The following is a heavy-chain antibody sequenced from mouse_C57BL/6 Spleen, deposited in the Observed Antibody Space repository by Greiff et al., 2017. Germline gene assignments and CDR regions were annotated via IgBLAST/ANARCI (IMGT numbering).Heavy chain of an antibody. CDR2: IDPENGDT. CDR1: GFNIKDDY. J-gene: IGHJ3*01. V-gene: IGHV14-4*01. Sequence: QLQQSGAELVRPGASVKLSCTASGFNIKDDYMHWVKQRPEQGLEWIGWIDPENGDTEYASKFQGKATITADTSSNTAYLQLSSLTSEDTAVYYCTGGAWFAYWGQGTLVTVSA. CDR3: TGGAWFAY.